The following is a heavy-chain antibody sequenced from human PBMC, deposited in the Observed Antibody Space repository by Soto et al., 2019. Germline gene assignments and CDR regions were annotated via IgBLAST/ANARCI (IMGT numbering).Heavy chain of an antibody. CDR2: IKQDGSEK. Sequence: EVQLVESGGGLVQPGGSLRLSCAASGFTFSNYWMNWVRQAPGKGLERVATIKQDGSEKYYVDSVKGRFSISRDNAKNSLYLQMNSLRAEDTDVYYCAGEASYWGQGTLVTVSS. CDR1: GFTFSNYW. CDR3: AGEASY. V-gene: IGHV3-7*04. J-gene: IGHJ4*02.